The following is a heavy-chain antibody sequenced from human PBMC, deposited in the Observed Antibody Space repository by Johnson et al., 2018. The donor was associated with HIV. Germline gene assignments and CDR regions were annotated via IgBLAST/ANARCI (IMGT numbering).Heavy chain of an antibody. CDR3: ARENYRRRDAFDV. J-gene: IGHJ3*01. CDR2: TTDKLNSYTT. Sequence: VQLVESGGGVVQPGRSLRLSCAASGFTFSTYALHWVRQAPGKGLEWVGRTTDKLNSYTTKYAASVKCRFTISRDDSKKSLYLQINSLRTEDTAVYYCARENYRRRDAFDVWGQGTVVIVSS. CDR1: GFTFSTYA. D-gene: IGHD1-7*01. V-gene: IGHV3-72*01.